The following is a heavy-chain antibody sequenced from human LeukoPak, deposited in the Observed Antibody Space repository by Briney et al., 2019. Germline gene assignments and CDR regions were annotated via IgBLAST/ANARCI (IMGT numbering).Heavy chain of an antibody. V-gene: IGHV1-24*01. J-gene: IGHJ4*02. D-gene: IGHD5-12*01. CDR2: FDPEDGET. CDR3: ATVSGYDFHFDY. Sequence: GASVKVSCKVSGYTLTELSTHWVRQAPGKGLEWMGGFDPEDGETIYAQKFQGRVTMTEDTSTDTAYMELSSLRSEDTAVYYCATVSGYDFHFDYWGQGTLVTVSS. CDR1: GYTLTELS.